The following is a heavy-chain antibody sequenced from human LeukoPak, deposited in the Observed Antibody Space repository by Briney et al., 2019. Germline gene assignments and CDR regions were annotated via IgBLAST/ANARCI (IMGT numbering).Heavy chain of an antibody. J-gene: IGHJ4*02. CDR2: ISYDGSNK. Sequence: PGGSLRLSCAASGFTFNNYGIHWVRQAPGKGLEWVAFISYDGSNKYYADSVKGRFTISRGNSKNTLYLQMNSLRAEDTAVYYCAKRGEYCSSSTCLIDYWGQGTLVSVSS. CDR1: GFTFNNYG. CDR3: AKRGEYCSSSTCLIDY. D-gene: IGHD2-2*01. V-gene: IGHV3-30*18.